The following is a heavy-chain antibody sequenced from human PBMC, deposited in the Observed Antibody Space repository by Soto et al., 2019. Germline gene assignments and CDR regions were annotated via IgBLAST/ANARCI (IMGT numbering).Heavy chain of an antibody. J-gene: IGHJ4*02. D-gene: IGHD2-2*01. CDR2: IWSDGNSK. CDR3: ARDKGVTSLDY. CDR1: GMSFRDSG. V-gene: IGHV3-33*01. Sequence: QVQLVQSEGGVVQPGRSLRLSCVMYGMSFRDSGMHWVRQAPGKGLEWVAMIWSDGNSKFYADSVQGRFTVSRDNSMDTLYLQMTSLRPEDTAIYYCARDKGVTSLDYWGQGTLVTVSS.